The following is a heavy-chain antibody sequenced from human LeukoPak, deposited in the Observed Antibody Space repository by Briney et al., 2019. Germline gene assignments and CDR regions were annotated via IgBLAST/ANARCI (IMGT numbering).Heavy chain of an antibody. Sequence: GGSLRLSCAASGFTFNIYAMSWGRQAPGKGLEWVSSSTSSGDVTFYADSVKDRFTISRDNSKNTLYLQMSRLRAEDTAVYYCAKDRPNYHESNGHYYRLNGDSWGQGTLVTVSS. J-gene: IGHJ5*01. V-gene: IGHV3-23*01. D-gene: IGHD3-22*01. CDR1: GFTFNIYA. CDR2: STSSGDVT. CDR3: AKDRPNYHESNGHYYRLNGDS.